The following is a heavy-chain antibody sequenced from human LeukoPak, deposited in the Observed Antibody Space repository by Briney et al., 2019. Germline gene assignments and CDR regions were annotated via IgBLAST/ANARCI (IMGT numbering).Heavy chain of an antibody. Sequence: SETLSLTRTGSCGSISSVSYYWSWIRQPAGKGLEWIGRIYTSGSTNYNPSLKSRVTISVDTSKNQFSLKLSSVTAADTAVYYCARDLTTSRTTGTKTWGQGTLVTVSS. D-gene: IGHD1-1*01. CDR3: ARDLTTSRTTGTKT. CDR1: CGSISSVSYY. J-gene: IGHJ5*02. V-gene: IGHV4-61*02. CDR2: IYTSGST.